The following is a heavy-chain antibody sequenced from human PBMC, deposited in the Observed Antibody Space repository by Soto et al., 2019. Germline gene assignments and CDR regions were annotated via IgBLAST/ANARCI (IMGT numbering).Heavy chain of an antibody. J-gene: IGHJ5*02. D-gene: IGHD6-6*01. CDR3: ARDMEEYSSSLDP. Sequence: GGSLRLACAASGFTFSSYGMHWVRQAPGKGLEWVAVIWYDGSNKYYADSVKGRFTISRDNSKNTLYLQMNSLRAEDTAVYYCARDMEEYSSSLDPWGQGTLVTFSS. CDR1: GFTFSSYG. V-gene: IGHV3-33*01. CDR2: IWYDGSNK.